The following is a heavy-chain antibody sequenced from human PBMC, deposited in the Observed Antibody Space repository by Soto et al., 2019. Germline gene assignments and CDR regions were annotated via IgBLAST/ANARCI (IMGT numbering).Heavy chain of an antibody. CDR3: ARGGGTSEYNTAAETRPFDY. CDR1: GGSFSGYY. J-gene: IGHJ4*02. D-gene: IGHD5-18*01. Sequence: PSETLSLTCAVYGGSFSGYYWSWIRQPPGKGLEWIGEINHSGSANYNPSLKSRVTISVDTSKNQFSLKLSSVTAADTAVYYCARGGGTSEYNTAAETRPFDYWGQGTLVTVSS. CDR2: INHSGSA. V-gene: IGHV4-34*01.